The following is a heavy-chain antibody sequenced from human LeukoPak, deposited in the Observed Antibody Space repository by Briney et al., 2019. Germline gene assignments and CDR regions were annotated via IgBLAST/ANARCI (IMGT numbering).Heavy chain of an antibody. Sequence: GGSLRLSCAASGFTFSSSAMSWVRQAPGKGLEWVSAISNNGGYTYYADSVQGRLTISRDNSKSTLCLQMNSLRPDDTAVYYCANEIRPNDYWGQGTLVTVSS. J-gene: IGHJ4*02. V-gene: IGHV3-23*01. CDR2: ISNNGGYT. CDR1: GFTFSSSA. CDR3: ANEIRPNDY. D-gene: IGHD4-17*01.